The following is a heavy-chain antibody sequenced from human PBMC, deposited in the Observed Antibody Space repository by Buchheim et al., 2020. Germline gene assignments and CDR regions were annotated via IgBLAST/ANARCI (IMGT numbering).Heavy chain of an antibody. CDR1: GGSISSYY. CDR2: IYYSGST. Sequence: QVQLQESGPGLVKPSETLSLTCTVSGGSISSYYWSWIRQPPKKGLEWIGYIYYSGSTKYNSSVKSRVTISVDRSKNQFSLKLSSVTAADTAVYYCARGDERFDYWGQGTL. CDR3: ARGDERFDY. V-gene: IGHV4-59*01. J-gene: IGHJ4*02. D-gene: IGHD1-1*01.